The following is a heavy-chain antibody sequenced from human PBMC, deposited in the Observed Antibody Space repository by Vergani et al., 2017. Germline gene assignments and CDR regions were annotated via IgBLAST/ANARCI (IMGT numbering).Heavy chain of an antibody. D-gene: IGHD4-17*01. CDR1: GGTFSSYT. V-gene: IGHV1-69*02. CDR2: IIPILGIA. Sequence: QVQLVQSGAEVKKPGSSVKVSCKASGGTFSSYTISWVRQAPGQGLEWMGRIIPILGIANYAQKFQGRVTITADKSTSTAYMELSSLRSEDTAVYYCASGPDYGDYAYVYYFDYWGQGTLVTVSS. J-gene: IGHJ4*02. CDR3: ASGPDYGDYAYVYYFDY.